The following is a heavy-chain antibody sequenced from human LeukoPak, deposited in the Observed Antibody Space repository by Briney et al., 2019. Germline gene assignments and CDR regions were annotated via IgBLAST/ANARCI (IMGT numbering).Heavy chain of an antibody. Sequence: AALNVSRKPPGYSFVSYGLNWVRQAPGQSLEWMGRICAFNGKIDIAQKLWSRVSITTETSTSVAYMGLRGLRSDDTAVYYCMRDFRGINNWNDRLDYWGQGTLLTVSS. CDR1: GYSFVSYG. J-gene: IGHJ4*02. CDR3: MRDFRGINNWNDRLDY. CDR2: ICAFNGKI. V-gene: IGHV1-18*01. D-gene: IGHD1-20*01.